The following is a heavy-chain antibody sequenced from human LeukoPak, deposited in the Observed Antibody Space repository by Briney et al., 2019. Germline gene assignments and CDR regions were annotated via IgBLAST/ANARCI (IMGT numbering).Heavy chain of an antibody. J-gene: IGHJ4*02. CDR2: IYYSGST. CDR3: ARELRGIQQLVDY. CDR1: GGSISSGDYY. Sequence: SETLSLTCTVSGGSISSGDYYWSWIRQPPGKGLEWIGYIYYSGSTNYNPSLKSRVTISVDTSKNQFSLKLSSVTAADTAVYYCARELRGIQQLVDYWGQGTLVTVSS. D-gene: IGHD6-13*01. V-gene: IGHV4-61*08.